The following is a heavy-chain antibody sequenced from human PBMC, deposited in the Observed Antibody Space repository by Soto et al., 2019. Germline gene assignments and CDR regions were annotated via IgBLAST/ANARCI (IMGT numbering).Heavy chain of an antibody. J-gene: IGHJ4*02. Sequence: PSHTLSLTCAISGDSVSGNSAAWNWISQSPSRDLEWLGRTYYRSRWYTDYAASVTSRITVTPDTSKNQYSLHLNSVTPEDTAVYYCAREVPCYMSSDSYLDNWGQESLVVVSS. CDR3: AREVPCYMSSDSYLDN. D-gene: IGHD6-19*01. CDR2: TYYRSRWYT. CDR1: GDSVSGNSAA. V-gene: IGHV6-1*01.